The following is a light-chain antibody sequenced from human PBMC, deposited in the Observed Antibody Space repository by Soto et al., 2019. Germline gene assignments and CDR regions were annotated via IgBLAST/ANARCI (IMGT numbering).Light chain of an antibody. Sequence: EIVLTQSPDTLSLSPGERATLSCRASQSVSSTYLAWYQQKPGQAPRLVIYAASNRATGIPDRFSGSASGADFTLTISRLEPEDFAIYYCQQYDTSLPMYTFGQGTKLEIK. CDR3: QQYDTSLPMYT. CDR2: AAS. V-gene: IGKV3-20*01. J-gene: IGKJ2*01. CDR1: QSVSSTY.